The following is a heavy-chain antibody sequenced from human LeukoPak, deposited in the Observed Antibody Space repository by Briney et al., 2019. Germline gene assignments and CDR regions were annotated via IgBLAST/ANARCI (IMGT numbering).Heavy chain of an antibody. Sequence: ASVKVSCKTSGYTFTVHHIHWVRRAPGQGLEWMGWINPNSGGANSAQKFLGRVSMTRDTSISTVYMDLTSLRSDDTAVYYCARDSGSSGWDPTSFLDYWGRGTLVTVSS. CDR2: INPNSGGA. V-gene: IGHV1-2*02. CDR1: GYTFTVHH. CDR3: ARDSGSSGWDPTSFLDY. J-gene: IGHJ4*02. D-gene: IGHD6-19*01.